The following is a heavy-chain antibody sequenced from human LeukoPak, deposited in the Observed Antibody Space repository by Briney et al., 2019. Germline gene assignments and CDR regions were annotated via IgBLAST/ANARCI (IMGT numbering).Heavy chain of an antibody. CDR3: ARSIAVADLYYFDY. CDR1: GFTFSSYA. V-gene: IGHV3-23*01. J-gene: IGHJ4*02. Sequence: PGGSLRLSCAASGFTFSSYAMSWVRQAPGKGLEWVSSISGSAGSTYYADSVKGRFTISRDNSKNTLYLQMNSLRADDTAVYYCARSIAVADLYYFDYWGQGTLVTVSS. CDR2: ISGSAGST. D-gene: IGHD6-19*01.